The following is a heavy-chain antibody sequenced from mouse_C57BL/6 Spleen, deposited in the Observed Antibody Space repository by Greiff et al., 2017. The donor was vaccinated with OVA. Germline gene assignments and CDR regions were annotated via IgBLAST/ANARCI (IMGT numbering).Heavy chain of an antibody. V-gene: IGHV1-72*01. J-gene: IGHJ2*01. Sequence: QVHVKQSGAELVQPGASVKLSCKASGYTFTSYWMHWVKQRPGRGLEWIGRIAPNSGGTKYNEKFKSKATLTVDKPSSTADRQLSRLTSEDSAVYYCAREEGYSNYGYYFDYWGQGTTLTVSS. D-gene: IGHD2-5*01. CDR1: GYTFTSYW. CDR2: IAPNSGGT. CDR3: AREEGYSNYGYYFDY.